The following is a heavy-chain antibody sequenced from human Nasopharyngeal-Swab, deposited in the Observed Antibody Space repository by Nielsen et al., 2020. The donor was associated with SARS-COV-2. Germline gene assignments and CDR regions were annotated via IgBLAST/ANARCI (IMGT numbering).Heavy chain of an antibody. CDR1: GYTFTSYY. CDR3: ARDGIQLWLPSYYYGMDV. Sequence: ASVKVSCKASGYTFTSYYMHWVRQAPGQGLEWMGIINPSGGSTSYAQKFQGRVTMTRDTSTSTVYMELSSLRSEDTAVYYCARDGIQLWLPSYYYGMDVWGQGTTVTVSS. V-gene: IGHV1-46*01. CDR2: INPSGGST. D-gene: IGHD5-18*01. J-gene: IGHJ6*02.